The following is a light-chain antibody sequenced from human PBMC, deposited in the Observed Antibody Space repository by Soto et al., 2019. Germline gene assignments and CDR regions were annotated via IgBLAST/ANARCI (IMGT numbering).Light chain of an antibody. CDR3: QQYTSYPWT. CDR1: QSIRYW. CDR2: EAS. J-gene: IGKJ1*01. Sequence: DIQLTQSPSAIVTTVGHRAHVTCRASQSIRYWLAWYRQKAGKAPKLLIYEASRLESGVPSRISGSGSGTDFTLTISSLQPDDFATYYCQQYTSYPWTFGQGTKVDIK. V-gene: IGKV1-5*03.